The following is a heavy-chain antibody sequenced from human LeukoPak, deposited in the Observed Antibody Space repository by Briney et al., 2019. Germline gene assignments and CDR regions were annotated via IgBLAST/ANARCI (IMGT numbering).Heavy chain of an antibody. CDR2: IWYDGSNK. CDR1: GFTFSSYG. V-gene: IGHV3-33*01. J-gene: IGHJ6*02. Sequence: GRSLRLSCAAPGFTFSSYGMHWVRQAPGKGLEWVAVIWYDGSNKYYADSVKGRFTISRDNSKNTLYLQMNSLRAEDTAVYYCARYYYGSGSYYKDYYYYYGMDVWGQGTTVTVSS. CDR3: ARYYYGSGSYYKDYYYYYGMDV. D-gene: IGHD3-10*01.